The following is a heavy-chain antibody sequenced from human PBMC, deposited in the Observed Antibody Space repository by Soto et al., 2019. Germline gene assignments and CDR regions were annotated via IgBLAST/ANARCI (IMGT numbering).Heavy chain of an antibody. V-gene: IGHV3-48*01. CDR3: ARGAYLNLFDP. CDR2: ISSSSSTI. Sequence: EVQLVESGGGLVQPGGSLRLSCAASGFTFSSYSMNWVRQAPGKGLEWVSYISSSSSTIYYADSVKGRFTISRDNAKNSLYLQMNSLRAEDTAVYYCARGAYLNLFDPWCQGTLVTVSS. CDR1: GFTFSSYS. J-gene: IGHJ5*02.